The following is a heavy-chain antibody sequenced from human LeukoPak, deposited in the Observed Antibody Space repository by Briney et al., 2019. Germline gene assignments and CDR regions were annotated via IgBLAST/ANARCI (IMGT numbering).Heavy chain of an antibody. CDR1: GGSFSGYY. CDR3: ATSSYYFDY. V-gene: IGHV4-34*01. J-gene: IGHJ4*02. CDR2: INHSGST. Sequence: SETLSLTCAVYGGSFSGYYWSWIRQAPGKGLEWIGEINHSGSTNYNPSLKSRVTISVDTSKNQFSLKLSSVTAADTAVYYCATSSYYFDYWGQGTLVTVSS. D-gene: IGHD3-10*01.